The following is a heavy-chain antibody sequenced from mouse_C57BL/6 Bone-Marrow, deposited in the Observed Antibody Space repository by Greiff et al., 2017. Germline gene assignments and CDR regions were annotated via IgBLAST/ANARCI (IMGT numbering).Heavy chain of an antibody. V-gene: IGHV1-42*01. CDR3: ARLLYYYGSSPYYFDY. J-gene: IGHJ2*01. D-gene: IGHD1-1*01. CDR1: GYSFTGYY. Sequence: VQLKQSGPELVKPGASVKISCKASGYSFTGYYMNWVKQSPEKSLEWIGEINPSTGGTTSNQKFKAKATLTVDKSSSTAYMQLKSLTSEDSAVYYCARLLYYYGSSPYYFDYWGQGTTLTVSS. CDR2: INPSTGGT.